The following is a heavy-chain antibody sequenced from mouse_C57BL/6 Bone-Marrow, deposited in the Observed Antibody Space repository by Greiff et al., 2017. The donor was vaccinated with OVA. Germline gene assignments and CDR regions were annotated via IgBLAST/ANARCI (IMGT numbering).Heavy chain of an antibody. CDR2: IYPRSGNT. J-gene: IGHJ3*01. CDR3: ADYYGSSYEGAY. V-gene: IGHV1-81*01. D-gene: IGHD1-1*01. Sequence: QVQLQQSGAELARPGASVKLSCKASGYTFTSYGISWVKQRTGQGLEWIGEIYPRSGNTYYNEKFKGKATLTADKSSSTAYMELRSLTSEDSAVYFCADYYGSSYEGAYWGQGTLVTVSA. CDR1: GYTFTSYG.